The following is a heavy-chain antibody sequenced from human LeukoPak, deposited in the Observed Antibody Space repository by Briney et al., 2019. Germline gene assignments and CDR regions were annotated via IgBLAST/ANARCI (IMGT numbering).Heavy chain of an antibody. D-gene: IGHD2-2*01. CDR3: ARHIVVVPAAMGWFDP. Sequence: SETLSLTCTVSGGSISSSSYYWGWIRQPPGKGLEWIGSIYYSGSTYYNPSLKSRVIISVDTSKNQFSLKLSSVTAADTAVYYCARHIVVVPAAMGWFDPWGQGTLVTVSS. V-gene: IGHV4-39*01. CDR1: GGSISSSSYY. CDR2: IYYSGST. J-gene: IGHJ5*02.